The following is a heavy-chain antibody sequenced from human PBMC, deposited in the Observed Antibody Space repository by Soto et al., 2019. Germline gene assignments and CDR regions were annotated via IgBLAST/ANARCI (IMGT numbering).Heavy chain of an antibody. CDR2: ISYDGSNK. CDR1: GFTFSSYA. CDR3: ARDDYGDTKYYYYGMDV. V-gene: IGHV3-30-3*01. Sequence: QVQLVESGGGVVQPGRSLRLSCAASGFTFSSYAMHWVRQAPGKGLEWVAVISYDGSNKYYADSVKGRFTISRDNSKNTLYLQMNSLRAEDTAVYYCARDDYGDTKYYYYGMDVWGQGTTVPVSS. D-gene: IGHD4-17*01. J-gene: IGHJ6*02.